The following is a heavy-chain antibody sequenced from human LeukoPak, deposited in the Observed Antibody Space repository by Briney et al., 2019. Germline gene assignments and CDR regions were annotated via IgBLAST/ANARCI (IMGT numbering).Heavy chain of an antibody. CDR3: ARDSVVPAAPFDY. D-gene: IGHD2-2*01. CDR1: GFTFRSYA. CDR2: ISNYDSTI. V-gene: IGHV3-48*03. J-gene: IGHJ4*02. Sequence: GGSLRLSCAASGFTFRSYAMHWVRQAPGKGLEWVAFISNYDSTIYYADSVKGRFTVSRENAKNLLYLQMNSLRAEDTAVYYCARDSVVPAAPFDYWGQGTLVTVSS.